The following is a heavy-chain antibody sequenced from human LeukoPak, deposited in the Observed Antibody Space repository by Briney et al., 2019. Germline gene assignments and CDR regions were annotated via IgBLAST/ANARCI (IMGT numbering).Heavy chain of an antibody. CDR3: ARDRYYDSSGYRVYYYYGMDV. Sequence: GAPVKVSCKASGYTFTGYYMHWVRQAPGQGLELMGWINPNSGGTNYAQKFQGRVTMTRDTSISTAYMELSRLRSDDTAVYYCARDRYYDSSGYRVYYYYGMDVWGQGTTVTVSS. J-gene: IGHJ6*02. CDR2: INPNSGGT. CDR1: GYTFTGYY. D-gene: IGHD3-22*01. V-gene: IGHV1-2*02.